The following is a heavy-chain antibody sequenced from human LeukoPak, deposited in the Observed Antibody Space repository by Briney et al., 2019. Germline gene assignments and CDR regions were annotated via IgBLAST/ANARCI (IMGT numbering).Heavy chain of an antibody. V-gene: IGHV6-1*01. CDR3: ARGGHGSGVSLFDP. CDR1: GYSVSSNRAA. J-gene: IGHJ5*02. CDR2: TYYRSKWYY. D-gene: IGHD3-10*01. Sequence: SQTLSLTCAISGYSVSSNRAAWNWIRQSPSRGLEWLGRTYYRSKWYYDYAVSVKSRITINPDTSKNQFSLHLNSVTPEDTAVYYCARGGHGSGVSLFDPWGQGTLVTVSS.